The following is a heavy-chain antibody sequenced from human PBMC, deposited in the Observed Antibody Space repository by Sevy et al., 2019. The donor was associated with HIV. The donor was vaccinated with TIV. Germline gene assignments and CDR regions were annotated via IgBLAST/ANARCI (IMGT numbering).Heavy chain of an antibody. D-gene: IGHD3-10*01. V-gene: IGHV3-23*01. CDR1: GFTFSSYA. CDR2: ISGSGGST. J-gene: IGHJ5*02. CDR3: AKVGNSGSIFGYNWFDP. Sequence: GESLKISCAASGFTFSSYAMSWVRQAPGKGLEWVSAISGSGGSTYYADSVKGRFTISRDNSKNTLYLQMNSLRAEDTAVYYCAKVGNSGSIFGYNWFDPWGQGTLVTVSS.